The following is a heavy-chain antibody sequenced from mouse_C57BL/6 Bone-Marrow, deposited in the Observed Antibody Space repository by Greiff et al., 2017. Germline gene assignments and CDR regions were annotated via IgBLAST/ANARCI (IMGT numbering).Heavy chain of an antibody. Sequence: VMLVQSGSGLVAPSQSLPITCTASGSALTSYGVDWVRQSPGQGLEWLGAIWGVGSTNYNTALKSRLSLSKDNPTSHAFFQMLDLQTDDPAMHFCASDGYYGYLDVWGTVSTVTVFS. V-gene: IGHV2-6*01. CDR2: IWGVGST. CDR3: ASDGYYGYLDV. J-gene: IGHJ1*02. D-gene: IGHD2-2*01. CDR1: GSALTSYG.